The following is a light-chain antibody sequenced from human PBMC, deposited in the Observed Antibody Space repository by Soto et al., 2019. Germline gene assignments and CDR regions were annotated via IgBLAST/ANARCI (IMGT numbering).Light chain of an antibody. J-gene: IGKJ2*01. CDR2: WAS. CDR3: QQYYTSPYT. Sequence: DIVMTQSPESLAVSLGERATINCKSSQSVLYSSNNKNYIAWFQQNPGQAPKLLIYWASTRESGVPDRFSGSESGTDFTLTISSLQAEDVGVYYWQQYYTSPYTFGQGTKLEIK. V-gene: IGKV4-1*01. CDR1: QSVLYSSNNKNY.